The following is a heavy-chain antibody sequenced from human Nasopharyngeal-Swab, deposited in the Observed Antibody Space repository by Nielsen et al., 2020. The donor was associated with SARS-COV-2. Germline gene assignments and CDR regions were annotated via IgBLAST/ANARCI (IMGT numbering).Heavy chain of an antibody. CDR1: GFTFSPFW. J-gene: IGHJ3*01. Sequence: GGSLRLSCAASGFTFSPFWMTWVRQAPGKGLEWVSSISSSSTYIYYADSVKGRFTISRDNAKNSLYLQMNSLRAEDTAVYYCAGAYGSGSYFAFDLWGQGTMVTVSS. CDR3: AGAYGSGSYFAFDL. V-gene: IGHV3-21*01. D-gene: IGHD3-10*01. CDR2: ISSSSTYI.